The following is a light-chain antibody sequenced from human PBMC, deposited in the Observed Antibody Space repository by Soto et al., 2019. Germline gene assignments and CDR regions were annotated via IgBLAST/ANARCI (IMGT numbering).Light chain of an antibody. J-gene: IGLJ2*01. CDR2: YDD. CDR3: AAWDDSLNGPV. V-gene: IGLV1-36*01. Sequence: QSVLTQPPSASGTPGQRVTISCSGSSSNIGSNAVNWYQQLPGKAPKLLIYYDDLLPSGVSDRFSGSKSGTSASLAISGLQSEDEAGYYCAAWDDSLNGPVFGGGTKLTVL. CDR1: SSNIGSNA.